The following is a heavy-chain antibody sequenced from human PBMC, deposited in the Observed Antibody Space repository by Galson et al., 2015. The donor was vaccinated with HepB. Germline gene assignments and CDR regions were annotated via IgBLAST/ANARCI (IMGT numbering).Heavy chain of an antibody. Sequence: SLRLSCAASEFTFIGYALSWVRQAPGKGLEWVSAISGSGDRTYYADSVKGRFAISRDNSKSTLYLHMNSLGAEDTAVYYCAKGGDGYSFPDWFDPWGQGTLVAVSS. D-gene: IGHD5-24*01. CDR1: EFTFIGYA. V-gene: IGHV3-23*01. CDR2: ISGSGDRT. CDR3: AKGGDGYSFPDWFDP. J-gene: IGHJ5*02.